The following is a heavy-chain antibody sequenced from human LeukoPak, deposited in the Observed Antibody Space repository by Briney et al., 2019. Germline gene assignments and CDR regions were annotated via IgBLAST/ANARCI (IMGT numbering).Heavy chain of an antibody. CDR3: ARWYDTVRYYFDY. D-gene: IGHD3-22*01. J-gene: IGHJ4*02. CDR2: ISSSSSYI. Sequence: PGGSLRLSCAASGFTFSSYSMNWVRQAPGKGLEWVSSISSSSSYIYYADSVKGRFTISRDNAKNSLYLQMNSLRAEDTAVYYCARWYDTVRYYFDYWGQGTLVTVSS. CDR1: GFTFSSYS. V-gene: IGHV3-21*01.